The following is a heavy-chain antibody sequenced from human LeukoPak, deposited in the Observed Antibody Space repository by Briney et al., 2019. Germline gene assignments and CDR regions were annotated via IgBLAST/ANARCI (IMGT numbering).Heavy chain of an antibody. CDR2: IYHSGST. D-gene: IGHD6-13*01. Sequence: SETLSLTCTVSGYSISSGYYWGWIRQPPGKGLEWIGSIYHSGSTYYNPSLKSRVTISVDTSKNQFSLKLSSVTAADTAVYYCARGIRRRMVRYYYYYMDVWGKGTTVTISS. V-gene: IGHV4-38-2*02. CDR3: ARGIRRRMVRYYYYYMDV. J-gene: IGHJ6*03. CDR1: GYSISSGYY.